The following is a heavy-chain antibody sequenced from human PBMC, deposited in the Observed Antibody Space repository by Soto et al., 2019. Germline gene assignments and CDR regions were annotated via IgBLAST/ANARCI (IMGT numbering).Heavy chain of an antibody. CDR3: AKHVVFVSGGSSFDF. V-gene: IGHV4-59*08. CDR1: GSSISGYY. J-gene: IGHJ4*02. CDR2: IYYTGST. D-gene: IGHD3-16*01. Sequence: SETLSLTCTISGSSISGYYWSWIRQPPGKGLEWLGYIYYTGSTNYNPSLKSRLTIPVDTSKNQFSLKLSSVTAADTAVYYCAKHVVFVSGGSSFDFWGQGILVTVSS.